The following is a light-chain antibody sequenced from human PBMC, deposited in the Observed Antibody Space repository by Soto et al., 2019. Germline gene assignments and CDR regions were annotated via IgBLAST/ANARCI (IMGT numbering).Light chain of an antibody. Sequence: IQLTQPPSSLSSSVGNRATVTCRASQNVNNYLAWYQQKPGQAPKLLIYAASSRHSGVPARFSGSGFGTDFTLSINSLQSEDFAAYYCQQVESYPSTFGEGTKVDIK. V-gene: IGKV1-9*01. J-gene: IGKJ4*01. CDR3: QQVESYPST. CDR2: AAS. CDR1: QNVNNY.